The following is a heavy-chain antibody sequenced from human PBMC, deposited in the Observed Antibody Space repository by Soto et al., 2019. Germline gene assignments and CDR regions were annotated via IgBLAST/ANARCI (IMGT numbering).Heavy chain of an antibody. V-gene: IGHV1-8*01. CDR3: ARGLEWSWSLDP. CDR2: MNPTSGNK. J-gene: IGHJ5*02. CDR1: GYTFTSYD. D-gene: IGHD3-3*01. Sequence: QVQLVQSGAEVKKPGASVKVSCKASGYTFTSYDINWVRQATGQGLEWMGWMNPTSGNKGYAQKFQGRVTMTRNTSISTAYMELSSLRSEDTAMYYCARGLEWSWSLDPWGQGTLVTVSS.